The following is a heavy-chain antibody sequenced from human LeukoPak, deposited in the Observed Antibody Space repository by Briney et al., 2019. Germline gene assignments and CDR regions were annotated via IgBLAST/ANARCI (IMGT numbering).Heavy chain of an antibody. CDR1: GFTSSAFW. V-gene: IGHV3-7*01. CDR2: IKKDGSEK. D-gene: IGHD2-2*01. CDR3: ATFAGAVPGGLLP. J-gene: IGHJ6*04. Sequence: GGSLRLSCVASGFTSSAFWMSWVRRPPGKGLEWVANIKKDGSEKEYVDSVKGRFSIFRDNAKNSVYLQMNSLRAEDTAVYYCATFAGAVPGGLLPWGKGTTVIVSS.